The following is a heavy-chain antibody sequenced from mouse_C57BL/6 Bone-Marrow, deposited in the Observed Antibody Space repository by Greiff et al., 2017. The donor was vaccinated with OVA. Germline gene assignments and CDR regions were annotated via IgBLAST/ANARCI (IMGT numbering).Heavy chain of an antibody. CDR2: ISSGSSTI. Sequence: EVHLVESGGGLVQPGGSRKLSCAASGFTFSGFGMHWVRQAPEKGLEWVAYISSGSSTIYYADTVKGRFTISRDNPKNTLFLQMTSLRSEDTAMYYCVRDGWYYFDYWGQGTTLTVSS. D-gene: IGHD2-3*01. J-gene: IGHJ2*01. CDR3: VRDGWYYFDY. V-gene: IGHV5-17*02. CDR1: GFTFSGFG.